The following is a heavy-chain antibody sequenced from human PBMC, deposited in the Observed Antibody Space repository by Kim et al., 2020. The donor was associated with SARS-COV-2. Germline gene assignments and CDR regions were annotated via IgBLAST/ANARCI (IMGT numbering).Heavy chain of an antibody. Sequence: GGSLRLSCAASGFTFSSYGMHWVRQAPGKGLEWVAVISYDGSNKYYADSVKGRFTISRDNSKNTLYLQMNSLRAEDTAVYYCAKEYDYIWGSYRWVPYY. J-gene: IGHJ6*03. CDR3: AKEYDYIWGSYRWVPYY. CDR2: ISYDGSNK. CDR1: GFTFSSYG. D-gene: IGHD3-16*02. V-gene: IGHV3-30*18.